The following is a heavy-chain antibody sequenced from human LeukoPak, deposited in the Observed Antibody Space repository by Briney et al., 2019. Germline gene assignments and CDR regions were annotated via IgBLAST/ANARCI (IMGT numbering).Heavy chain of an antibody. CDR2: IKQDGSEK. Sequence: PGGSLRLSCAAPGFTFSSYWMSWVRQAPGKGLEWVANIKQDGSEKYYVDSVKGRFTISRDNAKNSLYLQMNSLRAEDTAVYYCARVRYFDSYFDYWGQGTLVTVSP. J-gene: IGHJ4*02. V-gene: IGHV3-7*01. CDR1: GFTFSSYW. D-gene: IGHD3-9*01. CDR3: ARVRYFDSYFDY.